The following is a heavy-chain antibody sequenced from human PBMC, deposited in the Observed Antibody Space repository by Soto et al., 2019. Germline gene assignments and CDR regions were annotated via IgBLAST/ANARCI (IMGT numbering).Heavy chain of an antibody. Sequence: SETLSLTCTVSGGSISSYYWSWIRQPPGKGLEWIGSIYHSGSTYYNPSLKSRVTISVDTSKNQFSLKLSSVTAADTAVYYCARVDSEWLRSIDYWGQGTLVTVSS. CDR1: GGSISSYY. CDR2: IYHSGST. J-gene: IGHJ4*02. D-gene: IGHD5-12*01. V-gene: IGHV4-59*05. CDR3: ARVDSEWLRSIDY.